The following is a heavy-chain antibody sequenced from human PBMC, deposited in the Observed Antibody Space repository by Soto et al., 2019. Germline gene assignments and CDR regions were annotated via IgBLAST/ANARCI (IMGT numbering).Heavy chain of an antibody. Sequence: QVQLVQSGAEVKKPGSSVKVSCKASGGTFSSYTISWVRQDPGQGLEWMGRIIPILGIANYAQKFQGSVTITADKSTSTAYMELSSLRSEDTAVYYCARVDWFRDYWGQGTLVTVSS. CDR2: IIPILGIA. V-gene: IGHV1-69*02. CDR3: ARVDWFRDY. J-gene: IGHJ4*02. D-gene: IGHD3-9*01. CDR1: GGTFSSYT.